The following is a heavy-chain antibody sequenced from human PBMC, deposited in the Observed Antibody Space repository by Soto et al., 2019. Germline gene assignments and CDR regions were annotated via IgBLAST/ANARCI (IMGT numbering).Heavy chain of an antibody. CDR3: ARVVDCRYGICSFWFDS. J-gene: IGHJ5*01. CDR1: GVSFTGYY. D-gene: IGHD3-10*02. CDR2: INPSGST. V-gene: IGHV4-34*01. Sequence: SETLSLTCAVSGVSFTGYYLTWIRQSPGKGLEWIREINPSGSTTKNPSLGSRVTMSVDISKKQFSLNLTSVTAADTAVYYCARVVDCRYGICSFWFDSWGQGTLVTVSS.